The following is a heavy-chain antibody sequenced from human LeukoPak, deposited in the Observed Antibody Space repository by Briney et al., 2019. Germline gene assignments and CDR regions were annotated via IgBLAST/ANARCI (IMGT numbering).Heavy chain of an antibody. J-gene: IGHJ4*02. CDR2: IRSKANSYAT. CDR3: TRAPPGAYYYDSSGYYLD. V-gene: IGHV3-73*01. CDR1: GFTFSGSA. D-gene: IGHD3-22*01. Sequence: GGSLRLSCAASGFTFSGSAMHWVRQASGKGLEWVGRIRSKANSYATAYAASVKGRFTISGDDSKNTAYLQMNSLKTEDTAVYYCTRAPPGAYYYDSSGYYLDWGQGTLVTVSS.